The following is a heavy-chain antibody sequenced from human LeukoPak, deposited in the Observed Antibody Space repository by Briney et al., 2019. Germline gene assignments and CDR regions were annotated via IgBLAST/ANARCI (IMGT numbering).Heavy chain of an antibody. D-gene: IGHD3-10*01. V-gene: IGHV4-59*08. CDR1: DASISSYY. CDR2: IFYSGST. CDR3: ARHGGATMVRGVLVDAFDI. J-gene: IGHJ3*02. Sequence: SETLSLTCTVSDASISSYYWTWIRQPPGKGLEWIGYIFYSGSTNYNPSLKSRVTISVDMSKNQFSLKLRSVTAADTAVYYCARHGGATMVRGVLVDAFDIWGQGTMVTVSS.